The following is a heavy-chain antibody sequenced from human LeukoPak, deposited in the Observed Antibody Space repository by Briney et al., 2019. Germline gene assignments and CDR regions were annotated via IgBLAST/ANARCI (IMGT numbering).Heavy chain of an antibody. Sequence: GGSLRLSCAASGFTFSSYEMNWVRQAPGKGLEWVSYISSSGSTIYYADSVKGRFTISRANAKNSLYLQMNRLRAEDTAVYYCARDPYSGDYVVWGQGTLVTVSS. V-gene: IGHV3-48*03. J-gene: IGHJ4*02. CDR3: ARDPYSGDYVV. D-gene: IGHD4-17*01. CDR2: ISSSGSTI. CDR1: GFTFSSYE.